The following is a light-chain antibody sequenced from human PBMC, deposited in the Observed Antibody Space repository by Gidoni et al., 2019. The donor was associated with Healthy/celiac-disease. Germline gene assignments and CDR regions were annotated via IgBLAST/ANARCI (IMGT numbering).Light chain of an antibody. Sequence: DIQMTQSPSSLAASVGDRVIITCRASQSLSSYLNWYQQKPGKAPKLLIYAASSLQSGVPSRFSGSGSGTDFTLTISSLQPEDFATYYCQQSYSTPYTFXQXTKLEIK. CDR3: QQSYSTPYT. CDR1: QSLSSY. V-gene: IGKV1-39*01. CDR2: AAS. J-gene: IGKJ2*01.